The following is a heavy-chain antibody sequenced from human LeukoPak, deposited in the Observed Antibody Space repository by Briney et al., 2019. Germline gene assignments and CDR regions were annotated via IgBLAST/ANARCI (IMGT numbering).Heavy chain of an antibody. CDR2: IYYSGST. Sequence: TSETLSLTCTVSGGSISSSSYYWGWLRQPPGKGLEWIGSIYYSGSTYYNPSLKSRVTISVDTSKNQFSLKLSSVTAADTAVYYCASRLGYCSSTCCYNWFDPWGQGTLVTVSS. J-gene: IGHJ5*02. D-gene: IGHD2-2*01. V-gene: IGHV4-39*01. CDR1: GGSISSSSYY. CDR3: ASRLGYCSSTCCYNWFDP.